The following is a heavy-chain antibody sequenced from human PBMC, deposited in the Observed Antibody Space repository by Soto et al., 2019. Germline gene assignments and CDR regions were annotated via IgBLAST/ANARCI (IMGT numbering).Heavy chain of an antibody. CDR3: AIDSPVMDV. V-gene: IGHV3-7*05. D-gene: IGHD4-17*01. J-gene: IGHJ6*02. CDR2: IKQDGGEE. Sequence: EVQLVESGGGLVQPGRSLRLSCGASGYTFSSYWMTWVRQAPGRGLEWVANIKQDGGEEYYVDSVKGRFTISRDNAKNSLYLQMNSLRAEDTAVYYCAIDSPVMDVWGQGPRSPSP. CDR1: GYTFSSYW.